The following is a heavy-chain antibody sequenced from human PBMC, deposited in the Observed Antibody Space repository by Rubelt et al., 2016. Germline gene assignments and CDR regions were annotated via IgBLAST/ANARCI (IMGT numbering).Heavy chain of an antibody. J-gene: IGHJ5*02. V-gene: IGHV4-34*01. CDR1: GGSFSGYY. CDR2: INHSGST. CDR3: ARGLARAAAAPRRLWFDP. D-gene: IGHD6-13*01. Sequence: QVQLQQWGAGLLKPSETLSLTCAVYGGSFSGYYWSWIRQPPGKGLEWIGEINHSGSTNYNPSLKSRVTKSVDTSKNQFSRKRSSVTAADTAVYDCARGLARAAAAPRRLWFDPWGQGTLVTVSS.